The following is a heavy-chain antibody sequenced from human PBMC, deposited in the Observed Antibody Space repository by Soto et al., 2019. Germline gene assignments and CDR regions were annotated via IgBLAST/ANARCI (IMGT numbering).Heavy chain of an antibody. V-gene: IGHV3-11*01. CDR2: IDSSGSTI. CDR3: ARYRSGSWYGRGYHYYGMDV. CDR1: GFTLSDSY. D-gene: IGHD6-13*01. J-gene: IGHJ6*02. Sequence: QVQLVESGGGLVRPGGSLRLSCAASGFTLSDSYMSWIRQAPGKGLEWVSYIDSSGSTIYNADSVKGRFIISRDNAKNSLYLQMNSLRVEDTAVYYCARYRSGSWYGRGYHYYGMDVWGQGTTVTVSS.